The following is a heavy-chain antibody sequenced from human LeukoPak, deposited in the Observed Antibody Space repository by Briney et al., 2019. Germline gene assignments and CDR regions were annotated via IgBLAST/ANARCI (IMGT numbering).Heavy chain of an antibody. CDR1: GYTFTGYY. CDR2: INPNSGGT. CDR3: AKDRGEQWLVRGPDY. D-gene: IGHD6-19*01. J-gene: IGHJ4*02. Sequence: ASVKVSCKASGYTFTGYYMHWVRQAPGQGLEWMGWINPNSGGTNYAQKFQGRVTMTRDTSISTAYMELSRLRSDDTAVYYCAKDRGEQWLVRGPDYWGQGTLVTVSS. V-gene: IGHV1-2*02.